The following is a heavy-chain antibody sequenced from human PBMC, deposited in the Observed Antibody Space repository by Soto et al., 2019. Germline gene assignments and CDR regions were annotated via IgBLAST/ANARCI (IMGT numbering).Heavy chain of an antibody. V-gene: IGHV4-30-4*01. CDR1: GGSISSGDYY. J-gene: IGHJ5*02. D-gene: IGHD5-18*01. CDR2: IYYSGST. Sequence: TCTVSGGSISSGDYYWSWIRQPPGKGLEWIGYIYYSGSTYYNPSLKSRVTISVDTSKNQFSLKLSSVTAADTAVYYCAREPGYSYGYGIWFDPWGQGTLVTVSS. CDR3: AREPGYSYGYGIWFDP.